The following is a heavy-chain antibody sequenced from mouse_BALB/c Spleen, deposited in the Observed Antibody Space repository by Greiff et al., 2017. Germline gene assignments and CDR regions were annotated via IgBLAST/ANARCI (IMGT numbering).Heavy chain of an antibody. J-gene: IGHJ3*01. V-gene: IGHV14-3*02. CDR1: GFNIKDTY. CDR2: IDPANGNT. Sequence: DVQLQESGAELVKPGASVKLSCTASGFNIKDTYMHWVKQRPEQGLEWIGRIDPANGNTKNDPKFQGKATITADTSSNTAYLQLSSLTSEDTAVYYCARPNWDDGFAYWGQGTLVTVSA. CDR3: ARPNWDDGFAY. D-gene: IGHD4-1*01.